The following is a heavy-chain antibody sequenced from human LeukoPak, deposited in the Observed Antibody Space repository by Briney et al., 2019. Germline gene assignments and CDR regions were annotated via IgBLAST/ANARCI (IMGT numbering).Heavy chain of an antibody. J-gene: IGHJ3*01. D-gene: IGHD3-22*01. Sequence: GGSLRLSCAASGFTFSSYWMHWVRQAPGKGLVWVSRINTDGSNTSYADSVKGRFTISRDNAKNTLYLQMNSLRGEDTAVYYCARELGVKVIGDAFDVWGQGTMVPVSS. V-gene: IGHV3-74*01. CDR1: GFTFSSYW. CDR2: INTDGSNT. CDR3: ARELGVKVIGDAFDV.